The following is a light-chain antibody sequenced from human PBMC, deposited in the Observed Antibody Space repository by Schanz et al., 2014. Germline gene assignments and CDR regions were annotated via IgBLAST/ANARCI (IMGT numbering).Light chain of an antibody. CDR1: SSDVGGYNY. CDR2: DVG. J-gene: IGLJ3*02. CDR3: NSYSTTNTRV. V-gene: IGLV2-14*03. Sequence: QSALTQPASVSGSPGQSITISCTGTSSDVGGYNYVSWYQQHPGKAPKLMIFDVGIRPSGVSYRFSGSKSGNTASLTISGLQAEDEADYYCNSYSTTNTRVFGGGTKLTVL.